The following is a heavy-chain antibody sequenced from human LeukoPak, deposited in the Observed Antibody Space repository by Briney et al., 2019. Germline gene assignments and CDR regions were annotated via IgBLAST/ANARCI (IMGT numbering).Heavy chain of an antibody. Sequence: PSETLSLTCAVYGESFSGYYWSWIRQPPGKGLEWIGEINHSGSTNYNPSLKSRVTISVDTSKNQFSLKLSSVTAADTAVYYCARGCFNWFDPWGQGTLVTVSS. CDR1: GESFSGYY. V-gene: IGHV4-34*01. CDR2: INHSGST. CDR3: ARGCFNWFDP. J-gene: IGHJ5*02. D-gene: IGHD3-10*02.